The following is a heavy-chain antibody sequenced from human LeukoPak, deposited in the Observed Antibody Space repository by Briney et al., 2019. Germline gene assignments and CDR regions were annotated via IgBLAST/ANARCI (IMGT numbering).Heavy chain of an antibody. Sequence: SQTLSLTCAVYGGSLSGYYWSWIRQPPGKGLEWIGEINHSGSTNYNPSLKSRVTISVDTSKYQFSLKLSSVTAADTAVYYCARGRVTMVRGSALGYWGQGTLVTVSS. CDR3: ARGRVTMVRGSALGY. J-gene: IGHJ4*02. D-gene: IGHD3-10*01. CDR1: GGSLSGYY. CDR2: INHSGST. V-gene: IGHV4-34*01.